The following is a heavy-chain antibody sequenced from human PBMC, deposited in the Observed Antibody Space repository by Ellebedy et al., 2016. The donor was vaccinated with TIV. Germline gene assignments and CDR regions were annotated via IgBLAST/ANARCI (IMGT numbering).Heavy chain of an antibody. Sequence: PGGSLRLSYAASGFTFSTYGMSWVRQAPGKGLEWVSVITGSGGSTYYADSVKGRFTISRDNSKNTLYLQMNSLSVEDTALYYCAKDRLAAAGTDYWGQGTQVTVSS. CDR2: ITGSGGST. CDR1: GFTFSTYG. D-gene: IGHD6-13*01. V-gene: IGHV3-23*01. CDR3: AKDRLAAAGTDY. J-gene: IGHJ4*02.